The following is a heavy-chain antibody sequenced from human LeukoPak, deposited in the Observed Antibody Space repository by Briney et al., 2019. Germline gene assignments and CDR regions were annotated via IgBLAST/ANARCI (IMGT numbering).Heavy chain of an antibody. CDR1: GFTFSSYS. CDR3: ARAGSRGGWYSGGIYYFDY. V-gene: IGHV3-21*01. CDR2: ISSSSSYI. D-gene: IGHD6-19*01. Sequence: GGSLRLSCAASGFTFSSYSMNWVRQAPGKGLEWVSSISSSSSYIYYADSVKGRFTISRDNAKNSLYLQMNSLRAEDTAVYYCARAGSRGGWYSGGIYYFDYWGQGTLVTVSS. J-gene: IGHJ4*02.